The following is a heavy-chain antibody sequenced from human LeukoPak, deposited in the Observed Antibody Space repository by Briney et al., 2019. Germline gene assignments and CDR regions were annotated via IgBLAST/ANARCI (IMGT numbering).Heavy chain of an antibody. D-gene: IGHD2-21*01. CDR3: ARQGFDSGFDY. V-gene: IGHV3-66*04. CDR2: LFSGGDT. Sequence: AGGSLRLSCTASGFSFSRYYMSWVRQAPGKGLEWISVLFSGGDTYYADSVKDRFGVSRDSSSETLFLQMNSLRVDDTAVYYCARQGFDSGFDYWGHGTTVTVSS. J-gene: IGHJ4*01. CDR1: GFSFSRYY.